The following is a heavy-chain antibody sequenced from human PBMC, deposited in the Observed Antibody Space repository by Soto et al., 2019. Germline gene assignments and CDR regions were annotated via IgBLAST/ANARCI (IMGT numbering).Heavy chain of an antibody. V-gene: IGHV3-23*01. Sequence: GGSLRLSCAASGFTFSSYAMSWVRQAPGKGLEWVSAISGSGGSTYYADSVKGRFTISRDNSKNTLYLQMNSLRAEDTAVYYCAKDLEYSDSSEEFDYWGQGTLVTVSS. CDR1: GFTFSSYA. CDR2: ISGSGGST. CDR3: AKDLEYSDSSEEFDY. J-gene: IGHJ4*02. D-gene: IGHD6-6*01.